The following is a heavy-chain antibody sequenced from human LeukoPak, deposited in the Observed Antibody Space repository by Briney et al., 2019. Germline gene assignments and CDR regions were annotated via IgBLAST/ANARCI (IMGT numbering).Heavy chain of an antibody. J-gene: IGHJ4*02. CDR3: ARGGYCSGGSCSDLFDY. CDR2: MNPNSGNT. D-gene: IGHD2-15*01. CDR1: GYTFTSYD. V-gene: IGHV1-8*01. Sequence: GASVKVSCKASGYTFTSYDINWVRQATGQGLEWMGWMNPNSGNTGYAQKFQGRVTMTRNTSISTAYMELSGLRSEDTAVYYCARGGYCSGGSCSDLFDYWGQGTLVTVSS.